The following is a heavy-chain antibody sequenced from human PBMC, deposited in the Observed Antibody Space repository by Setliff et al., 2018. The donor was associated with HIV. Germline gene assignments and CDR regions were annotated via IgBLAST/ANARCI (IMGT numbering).Heavy chain of an antibody. CDR2: VDPENHQK. Sequence: GASVKVSCKASGYTFTDYFVHWARQAPGKGLEWMGRVDPENHQKLYAEKLQGRVTITADTSTDTAYVVLSSLGSEDTAVYYCAIGYSHCPNYWGQGTLVTVSS. D-gene: IGHD5-18*01. CDR1: GYTFTDYF. V-gene: IGHV1-69-2*01. J-gene: IGHJ4*02. CDR3: AIGYSHCPNY.